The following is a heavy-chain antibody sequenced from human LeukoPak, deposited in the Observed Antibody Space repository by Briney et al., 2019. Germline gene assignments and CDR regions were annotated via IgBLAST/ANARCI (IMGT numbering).Heavy chain of an antibody. V-gene: IGHV3-30*02. CDR3: AKDTGDYYDSSGYYYAGWFDP. CDR2: IRLDGSNK. Sequence: PGGSLRLSCAASGFTFSTYGMYWVRQAPGKGLEWVAFIRLDGSNKYYADSVKGRFTISRDNSKNTLYLQMNSLRAEDTAAYYCAKDTGDYYDSSGYYYAGWFDPWGQGTLVTVSS. CDR1: GFTFSTYG. D-gene: IGHD3-22*01. J-gene: IGHJ5*02.